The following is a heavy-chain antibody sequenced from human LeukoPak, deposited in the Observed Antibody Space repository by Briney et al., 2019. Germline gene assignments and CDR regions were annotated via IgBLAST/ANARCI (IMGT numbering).Heavy chain of an antibody. Sequence: SETLSLTCTVSGYSISSGYYWGWIRQPPGKGLEWIGEIYHTGGTNYNPSLKSRITISVDKSQNQFSLKVNSLTAADTAVYYCVANGYYSLDVWGKGITVTVSS. D-gene: IGHD2-8*01. V-gene: IGHV4-38-2*02. J-gene: IGHJ6*03. CDR1: GYSISSGYY. CDR2: IYHTGGT. CDR3: VANGYYSLDV.